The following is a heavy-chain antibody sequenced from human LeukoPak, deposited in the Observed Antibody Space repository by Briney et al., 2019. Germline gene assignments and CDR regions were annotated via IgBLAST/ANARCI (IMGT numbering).Heavy chain of an antibody. Sequence: SETLSLTCTVSGGSISSYYWSWIRQPPGKGLEWIGYIYYSGSTNYNPSLKSRVTISVDTSKNQFSLKLSSVTAADTAVYYCARAVNYYDSSGYGYWGQGTLVTVSS. CDR2: IYYSGST. V-gene: IGHV4-59*01. CDR3: ARAVNYYDSSGYGY. CDR1: GGSISSYY. D-gene: IGHD3-22*01. J-gene: IGHJ4*02.